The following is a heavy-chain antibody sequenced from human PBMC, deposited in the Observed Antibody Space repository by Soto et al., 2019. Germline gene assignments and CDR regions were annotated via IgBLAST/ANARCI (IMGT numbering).Heavy chain of an antibody. V-gene: IGHV1-3*04. CDR2: INTGNGNT. J-gene: IGHJ4*02. CDR1: GFTFTNYP. D-gene: IGHD6-19*01. Sequence: ASVKVSCKASGFTFTNYPIHWVRQAPGQRPEWMGSINTGNGNTEYSEKFQGRVAFTRDTAASTAYMDLGSLKSEDTAVYFCARVQGGWARFASWGQGTLVTVSS. CDR3: ARVQGGWARFAS.